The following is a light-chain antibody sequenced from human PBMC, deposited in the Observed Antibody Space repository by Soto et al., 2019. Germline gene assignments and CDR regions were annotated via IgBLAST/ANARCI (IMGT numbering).Light chain of an antibody. CDR1: SSDVGGYYY. V-gene: IGLV2-14*01. CDR3: SSYTSSSTHVV. Sequence: QSVLTQPASVSGSPGQSITISCTGTSSDVGGYYYFSWYQQHPGKAPHLMIYEVSNRPSGVSNRFSGSKSGNTASLTISGLQAEDEADYYCSSYTSSSTHVVFGGGTKVTVL. J-gene: IGLJ2*01. CDR2: EVS.